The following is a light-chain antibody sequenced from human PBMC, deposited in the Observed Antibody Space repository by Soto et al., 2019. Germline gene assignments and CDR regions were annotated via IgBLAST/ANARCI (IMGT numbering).Light chain of an antibody. CDR2: GAS. J-gene: IGKJ3*01. CDR3: LQYVRSPRAT. Sequence: EMVLTQSPGTLSLSPGERATLSCRASQSVSSSYLAWYQQKPGQAPRLPIYGASSRATGILDRFSGSGSGTDFTLTLSRLEPEDLAVYYCLQYVRSPRATFGPGNKVDIK. CDR1: QSVSSSY. V-gene: IGKV3-20*01.